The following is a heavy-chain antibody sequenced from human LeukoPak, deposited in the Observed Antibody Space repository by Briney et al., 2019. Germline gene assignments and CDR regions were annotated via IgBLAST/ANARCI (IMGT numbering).Heavy chain of an antibody. CDR1: GFTVSSNY. D-gene: IGHD5-24*01. Sequence: PGGSLRLSCAASGFTVSSNYMSWVRQAPGKGLEWVSVIYSGGSTYYADSVKGRFTISRDNSKNTLYLQMNSLRAEDTAVYYCARVRRDGYTYFDYWGQGTLVTVSS. V-gene: IGHV3-53*01. J-gene: IGHJ4*02. CDR2: IYSGGST. CDR3: ARVRRDGYTYFDY.